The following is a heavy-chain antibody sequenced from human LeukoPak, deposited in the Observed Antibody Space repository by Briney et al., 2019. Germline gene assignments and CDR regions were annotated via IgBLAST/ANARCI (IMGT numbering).Heavy chain of an antibody. J-gene: IGHJ4*02. CDR2: FYTSGGI. CDR1: GDSIKNGPYY. V-gene: IGHV4-61*02. Sequence: SETLSLTCTVSGDSIKNGPYYRNWIRQPAGKGLEWIGRFYTSGGINYNPSLESRLTISVDTSKNQFSLKVNSVTAADTAVYYCARGEMYYDSSFDYWGQGTLVTVSS. D-gene: IGHD3-22*01. CDR3: ARGEMYYDSSFDY.